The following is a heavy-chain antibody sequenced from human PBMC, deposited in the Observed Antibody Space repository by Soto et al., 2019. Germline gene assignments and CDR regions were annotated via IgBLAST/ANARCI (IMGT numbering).Heavy chain of an antibody. CDR2: IYYSGST. J-gene: IGHJ6*02. D-gene: IGHD2-15*01. V-gene: IGHV4-59*01. Sequence: QVQLQESGPGLVKPSETLSLTCTVSGGSISRYYWSWIRQPPGKGLEWIGYIYYSGSTNYNPSLKSRVTISVDTSKNQFSLKLSSVTAADTAVYYCARLVVVPHCSGGSCYSYYYGMDVWGQGTTVTVSS. CDR1: GGSISRYY. CDR3: ARLVVVPHCSGGSCYSYYYGMDV.